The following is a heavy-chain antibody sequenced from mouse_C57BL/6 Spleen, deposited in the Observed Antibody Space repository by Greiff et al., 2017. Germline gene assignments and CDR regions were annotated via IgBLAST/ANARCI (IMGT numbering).Heavy chain of an antibody. Sequence: QVQLQQSGPGLVQPSQSLSITCTVSGFSLTSYGVHWVRQSPGKGLEWLGVIWRGGSTDYNAAFMSRLSITKDNSKSQVFFKMNSLQADDTAIYYCAKNIGSSYWYFDVWGTGTTVTVSS. CDR3: AKNIGSSYWYFDV. V-gene: IGHV2-5*01. CDR1: GFSLTSYG. CDR2: IWRGGST. D-gene: IGHD1-1*01. J-gene: IGHJ1*03.